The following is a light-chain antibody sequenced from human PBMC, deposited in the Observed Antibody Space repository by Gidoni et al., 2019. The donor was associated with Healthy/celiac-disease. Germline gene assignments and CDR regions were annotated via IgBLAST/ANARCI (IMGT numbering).Light chain of an antibody. CDR1: QDISNY. CDR3: QQYDNLLYT. J-gene: IGKJ2*01. CDR2: DAS. Sequence: IQMTQSPSSLSASVGDRVTITCQASQDISNYLNWYQQKPGKAPKLLIYDASNLETGVPSRFSGSGSGTEFTFTISSLQPEDIATYYCQQYDNLLYTFXQXTKLEIK. V-gene: IGKV1-33*01.